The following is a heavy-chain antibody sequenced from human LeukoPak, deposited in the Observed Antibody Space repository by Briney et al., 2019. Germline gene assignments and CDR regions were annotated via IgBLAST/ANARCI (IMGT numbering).Heavy chain of an antibody. CDR2: IIPILGIA. D-gene: IGHD5-12*01. Sequence: SVKVSCKASGYTCTSYGISWVRQAPGQGLEWMGRIIPILGIANYAQKFQGRVTITADKSTSTAYMELSSLRSEDTAVYYCARTHSGYDEDYWGQGTLVTVSS. CDR3: ARTHSGYDEDY. CDR1: GYTCTSYG. V-gene: IGHV1-69*04. J-gene: IGHJ4*02.